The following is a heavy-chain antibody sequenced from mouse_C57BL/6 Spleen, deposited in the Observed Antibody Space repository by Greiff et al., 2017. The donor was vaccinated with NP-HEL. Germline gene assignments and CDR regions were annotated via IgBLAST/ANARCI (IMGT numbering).Heavy chain of an antibody. CDR3: ARWITTVVGDY. Sequence: VQLQQSGAELARPGASVKMSCKASGYTFTSYTMHWVKQRPGQGLEWIGYINPSSGYTKYNQTFKDKATLTADKSSSTAYMQLSSLTSEDSAVYYCARWITTVVGDYWGQGTTLTVSS. V-gene: IGHV1-4*01. CDR2: INPSSGYT. D-gene: IGHD1-1*01. CDR1: GYTFTSYT. J-gene: IGHJ2*01.